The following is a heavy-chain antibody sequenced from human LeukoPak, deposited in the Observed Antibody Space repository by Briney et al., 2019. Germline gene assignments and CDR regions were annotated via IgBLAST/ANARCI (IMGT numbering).Heavy chain of an antibody. CDR3: SRVYSRSRDKMRFDP. CDR1: GYTFTGYY. CDR2: INPNNGAT. Sequence: GASAKVSCKASGYTFTGYYMNWMRPAPGQGLEWMGWINPNNGATNYAQKFQVRVTMTRDTSMSTSYMELSSLRSGDTAVYYCSRVYSRSRDKMRFDPWGQGTLVTVSS. V-gene: IGHV1-2*02. D-gene: IGHD2-21*01. J-gene: IGHJ5*02.